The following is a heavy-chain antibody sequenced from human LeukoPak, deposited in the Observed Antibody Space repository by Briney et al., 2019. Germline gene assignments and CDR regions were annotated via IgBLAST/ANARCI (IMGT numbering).Heavy chain of an antibody. CDR3: AKGRQIYCSDIKCYPFGY. J-gene: IGHJ4*02. CDR2: FSGSGSST. V-gene: IGHV3-23*01. CDR1: GFPFSSYA. Sequence: GSLRLSCVASGFPFSSYAMSWVRQAPGKGLEWVSGFSGSGSSTSHSDSVKGRFTFSRDNSKNTLYMQMNSLRAEETAVYYCAKGRQIYCSDIKCYPFGYWGQGTLVTVSS. D-gene: IGHD2-15*01.